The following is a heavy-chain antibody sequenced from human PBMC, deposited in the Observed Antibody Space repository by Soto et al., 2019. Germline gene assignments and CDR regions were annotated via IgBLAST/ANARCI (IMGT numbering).Heavy chain of an antibody. D-gene: IGHD2-15*01. J-gene: IGHJ4*02. CDR1: GLTFNEYY. V-gene: IGHV3-11*01. CDR3: SGMTIVAVYFDH. CDR2: ISTGSINI. Sequence: GGSLTLSCVVSGLTFNEYYTSWIRQAPGKGLEWIAYISTGSINIYYADSVKGRFPVSRDNAKNSIYLEMNNLRHEDTAAYYYSGMTIVAVYFDHWGQGTVATVPS.